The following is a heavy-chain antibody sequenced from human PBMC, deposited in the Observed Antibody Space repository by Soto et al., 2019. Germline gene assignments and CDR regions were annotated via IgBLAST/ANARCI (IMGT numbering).Heavy chain of an antibody. J-gene: IGHJ2*01. CDR3: ARDMAVDSYWYFDL. CDR1: GFTFSSYA. CDR2: ISYDGSNK. D-gene: IGHD6-19*01. Sequence: GGSLRLSCAASGFTFSSYAMHWVRQAPGKGLEWVAVISYDGSNKYYADSVKGRFTISRDNSKNTLYLQMNSLRAEDTAVYYCARDMAVDSYWYFDLWGRGTLVTVSS. V-gene: IGHV3-30-3*01.